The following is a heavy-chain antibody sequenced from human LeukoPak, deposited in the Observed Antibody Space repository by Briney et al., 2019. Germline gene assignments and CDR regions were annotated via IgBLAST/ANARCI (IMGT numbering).Heavy chain of an antibody. Sequence: GGSLRPSCAGSGFTFSKFGMIWVRQAPGKGLEWVSGISGSGSSTYYADSVKGRSTISRDNAKNTLYLEMHSLRAEDTAVYYCAKGKESYYGSGPYDYWGQGTLVTVSS. CDR2: ISGSGSST. V-gene: IGHV3-23*01. J-gene: IGHJ4*02. D-gene: IGHD3-10*01. CDR1: GFTFSKFG. CDR3: AKGKESYYGSGPYDY.